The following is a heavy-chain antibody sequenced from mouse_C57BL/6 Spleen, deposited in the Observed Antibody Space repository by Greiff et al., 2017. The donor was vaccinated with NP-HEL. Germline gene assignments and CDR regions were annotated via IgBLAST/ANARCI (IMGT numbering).Heavy chain of an antibody. Sequence: QVQLQQPGAELVKPGASVKLSCKASGYTFTSYWMHWVKQRPGRGLEWIGRIDPNSGGTTYNEKFKSKATLTVDKPSSTAYMQLSSLTSEDSAVYYCAREDDGYYYYAMDYWGQGTSVTGSS. J-gene: IGHJ4*01. D-gene: IGHD2-3*01. CDR3: AREDDGYYYYAMDY. CDR2: IDPNSGGT. V-gene: IGHV1-72*01. CDR1: GYTFTSYW.